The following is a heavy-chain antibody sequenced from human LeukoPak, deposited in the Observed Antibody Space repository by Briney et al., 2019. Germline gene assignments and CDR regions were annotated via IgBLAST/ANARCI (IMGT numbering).Heavy chain of an antibody. CDR1: GYTFTGYY. Sequence: ASVKVSCKASGYTFTGYYMHWVRQAPGQGLEWMGGIIPIFGTANYAQKFQGRVTITADKSTSTAYMELSSLRSEDTAVYYCATPNWNYDAFDIWGQGTMVTVSS. J-gene: IGHJ3*02. CDR2: IIPIFGTA. D-gene: IGHD1-7*01. V-gene: IGHV1-69*06. CDR3: ATPNWNYDAFDI.